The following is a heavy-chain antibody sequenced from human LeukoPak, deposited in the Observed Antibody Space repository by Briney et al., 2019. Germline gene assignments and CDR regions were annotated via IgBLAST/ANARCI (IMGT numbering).Heavy chain of an antibody. V-gene: IGHV1-46*01. CDR1: GYTFTSYY. CDR3: ASSKRWLQFGLGY. J-gene: IGHJ4*02. CDR2: INPSGGST. D-gene: IGHD5-24*01. Sequence: ASVNVSCKASGYTFTSYYMHWVRQAPGQGREWMGIINPSGGSTSYAQKFQGRVTITTDESTITAYMELSSVRSEDTAVYYCASSKRWLQFGLGYWGQGTLVTVSS.